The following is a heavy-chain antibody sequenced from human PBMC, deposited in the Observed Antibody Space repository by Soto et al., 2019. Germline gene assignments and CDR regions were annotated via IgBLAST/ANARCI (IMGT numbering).Heavy chain of an antibody. V-gene: IGHV3-48*01. CDR2: ISSSSSII. J-gene: IGHJ4*02. CDR1: GFTFSSYS. Sequence: ESGGGLVQPGGSQRLSCAASGFTFSSYSMNWVRQAPGKGLEWVSYISSSSSIIYYADSVKGRFTISRDNAKNSLYLQMNSLRAEDTAVYYCARGAGERFLEWLSEYDYWGQGTLVTVSS. CDR3: ARGAGERFLEWLSEYDY. D-gene: IGHD3-3*01.